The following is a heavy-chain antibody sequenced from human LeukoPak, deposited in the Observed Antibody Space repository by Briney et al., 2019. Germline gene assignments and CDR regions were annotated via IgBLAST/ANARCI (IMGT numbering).Heavy chain of an antibody. CDR2: TSSTGSYI. CDR3: ARDRGSGHASDY. Sequence: PGGSLRLSCAASGFTFSTSNMNWVRQAPGKGLEWVSSTSSTGSYIYFADSVKGRFTFSRDNAKNSLYLQMNSLRVEDTAVYYCARDRGSGHASDYWGQGTLITVSS. D-gene: IGHD3-10*01. CDR1: GFTFSTSN. V-gene: IGHV3-21*01. J-gene: IGHJ4*02.